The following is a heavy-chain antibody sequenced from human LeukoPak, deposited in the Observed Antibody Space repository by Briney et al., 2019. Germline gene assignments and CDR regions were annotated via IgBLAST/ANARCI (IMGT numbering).Heavy chain of an antibody. D-gene: IGHD5-24*01. J-gene: IGHJ4*02. CDR2: IYSGGST. V-gene: IGHV3-66*01. CDR1: GFTVSSNY. Sequence: GGSLRLSCAASGFTVSSNYMSWVRQAPGKGLEWVSVIYSGGSTYYADSVKGRFTISRDNSKNTLYLQMNSLRAEDTAVYYCAREGDGYNFFDYWGQGTLVTASS. CDR3: AREGDGYNFFDY.